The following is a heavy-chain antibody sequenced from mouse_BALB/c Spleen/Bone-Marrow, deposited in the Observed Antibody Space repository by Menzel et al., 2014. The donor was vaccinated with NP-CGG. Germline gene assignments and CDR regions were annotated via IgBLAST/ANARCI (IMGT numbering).Heavy chain of an antibody. Sequence: EVKLQESGGGLVQPGGSRKLSCAASGFTFSSFGMHWVRQAPEKGLEWVAYISSGSSTIFYAGTVKGRFTVSRDNPKNTLFLQMTSLRSEDTAMYFCTRGGNWDDFDSWGQGTTLTVSS. CDR1: GFTFSSFG. D-gene: IGHD4-1*01. CDR2: ISSGSSTI. CDR3: TRGGNWDDFDS. J-gene: IGHJ2*01. V-gene: IGHV5-17*02.